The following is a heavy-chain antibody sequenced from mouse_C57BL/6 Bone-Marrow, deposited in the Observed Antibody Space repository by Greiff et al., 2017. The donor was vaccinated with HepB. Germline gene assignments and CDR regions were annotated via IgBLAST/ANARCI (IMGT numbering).Heavy chain of an antibody. CDR3: ARRPFTTVVATPDGDY. CDR1: GYTFTDYY. CDR2: INPNNGGT. V-gene: IGHV1-26*01. J-gene: IGHJ4*01. D-gene: IGHD1-1*01. Sequence: EVQLQQSGPELVKPGASVKISCKASGYTFTDYYMNWVKQSHGKSLEWIGDINPNNGGTSYNQKFKGKATLTVDKSSSTAYMELRSLTSEDSAVYYCARRPFTTVVATPDGDYWGQGTSVTVSS.